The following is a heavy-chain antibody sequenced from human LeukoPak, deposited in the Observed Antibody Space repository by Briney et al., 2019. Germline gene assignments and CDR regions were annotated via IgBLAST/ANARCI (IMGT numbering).Heavy chain of an antibody. D-gene: IGHD2-2*01. CDR2: INPNSGGT. Sequence: ASVKVSCKASGYTFTGYYMRWVRQAPGQGLEWMGWINPNSGGTNYAQKFQGRVTMTRDTSISTAYMELRRLRYDDTAVYYCARGGGFYCSSTSCYILYSYYGMDVWGQGTTVTVSS. CDR3: ARGGGFYCSSTSCYILYSYYGMDV. V-gene: IGHV1-2*02. CDR1: GYTFTGYY. J-gene: IGHJ6*02.